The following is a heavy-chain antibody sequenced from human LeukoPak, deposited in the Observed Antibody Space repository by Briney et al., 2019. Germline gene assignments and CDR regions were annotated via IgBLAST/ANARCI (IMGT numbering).Heavy chain of an antibody. Sequence: GGSLRLSCAASGFTFSSYGMHWVRQAPGKGLEWVAFIRFDESDKYYADSVKGRFTISRDNSRNTLYLQMNSLRAEDTAVYYCAKDKNALCSITCRSEFDYWGQGTLVTVSS. CDR3: AKDKNALCSITCRSEFDY. D-gene: IGHD2-2*01. J-gene: IGHJ4*02. CDR2: IRFDESDK. V-gene: IGHV3-30*02. CDR1: GFTFSSYG.